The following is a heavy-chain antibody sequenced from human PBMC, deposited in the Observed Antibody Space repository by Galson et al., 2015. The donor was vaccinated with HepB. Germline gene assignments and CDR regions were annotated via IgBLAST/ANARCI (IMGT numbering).Heavy chain of an antibody. CDR2: IWYDGSNK. CDR3: ARELYCSSTSCHVGGSNYYYGMDV. D-gene: IGHD2-2*01. CDR1: GFTFSSYG. Sequence: SLRLSCAASGFTFSSYGMHWVRQAPGKGLEWVAVIWYDGSNKYYADSVKGRFTISRDNSKNTLYLQMNSLRAEDTAVYYCARELYCSSTSCHVGGSNYYYGMDVWGQGTTVTVSS. V-gene: IGHV3-33*08. J-gene: IGHJ6*02.